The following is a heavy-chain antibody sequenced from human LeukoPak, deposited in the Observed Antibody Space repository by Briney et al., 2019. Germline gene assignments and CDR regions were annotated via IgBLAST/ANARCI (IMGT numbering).Heavy chain of an antibody. D-gene: IGHD1-26*01. Sequence: GGSLRLSCAASGFTFDDYAMHWVRQAPGKGLEWVSGISWNSGSIGYADSVKGRFTISRDNAKNSLYLQMNSLRAEDTALYYCARSWEGFDSGGKGTWVTVSS. CDR1: GFTFDDYA. CDR2: ISWNSGSI. J-gene: IGHJ4*02. CDR3: ARSWEGFDS. V-gene: IGHV3-9*01.